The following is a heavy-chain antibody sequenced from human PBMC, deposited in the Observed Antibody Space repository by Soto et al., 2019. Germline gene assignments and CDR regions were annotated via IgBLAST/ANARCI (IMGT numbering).Heavy chain of an antibody. CDR3: ATGVTGYGRGWADKPLDS. CDR2: MSLEGTEK. J-gene: IGHJ5*01. CDR1: TVYFAIYW. V-gene: IGHV3-30*02. Sequence: HPGGSLRLSCRTSTVYFAIYWIYWVRQSPGRGLEWLAYMSLEGTEKHYTDSMKDRPTMSKDQSDSETTFFFIMDTLKRDDTAVYHCATGVTGYGRGWADKPLDSWGRGTLVTVSS. D-gene: IGHD6-19*01.